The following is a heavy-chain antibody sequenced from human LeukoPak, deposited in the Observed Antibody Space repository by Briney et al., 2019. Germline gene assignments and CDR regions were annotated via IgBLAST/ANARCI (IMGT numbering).Heavy chain of an antibody. D-gene: IGHD5-12*01. CDR1: GFTFSSYG. Sequence: GGSLRLSCAASGFTFSSYGMHWVRQAPGKGLEWVAIIWYDGSDQYYADSVKGRFTISRDNSKDTLYLQMSSLGAEDTALYYCGRDSFAGYSTSWLGYWGQGTLVTVSS. CDR2: IWYDGSDQ. J-gene: IGHJ4*02. V-gene: IGHV3-33*01. CDR3: GRDSFAGYSTSWLGY.